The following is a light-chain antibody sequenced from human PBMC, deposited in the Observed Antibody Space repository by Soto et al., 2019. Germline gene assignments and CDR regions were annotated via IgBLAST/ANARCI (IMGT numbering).Light chain of an antibody. CDR2: DAS. J-gene: IGKJ1*01. CDR3: QHYNKAPWT. Sequence: VQMTQSPSSLSASVGDRITITCRASQDVYTFLAWYRQRPGRAPELLIYDASTLQAGVPSRFSGDGFGTHFILTISSLQPEDVATYYCQHYNKAPWTFGQGTKVEIK. CDR1: QDVYTF. V-gene: IGKV1-27*01.